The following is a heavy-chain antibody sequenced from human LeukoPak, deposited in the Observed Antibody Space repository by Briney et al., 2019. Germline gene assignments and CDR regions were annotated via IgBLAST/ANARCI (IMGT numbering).Heavy chain of an antibody. CDR1: GGSISSSSYY. CDR3: ASVGSGSYYKGYFDY. V-gene: IGHV4-39*07. J-gene: IGHJ4*02. Sequence: SETLSLTCTVSGGSISSSSYYWSWIRQPPGKGLEWIGEINHSGSSNYNPSLKSRVTISVDTSKNQFSLKLSSVTAADTAVYYCASVGSGSYYKGYFDYWGQGTLVTVSS. D-gene: IGHD3-10*01. CDR2: INHSGSS.